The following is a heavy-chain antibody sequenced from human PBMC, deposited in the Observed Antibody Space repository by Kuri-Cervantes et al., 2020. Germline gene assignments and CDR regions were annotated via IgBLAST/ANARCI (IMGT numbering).Heavy chain of an antibody. D-gene: IGHD1-26*01. Sequence: GGSLRLSCAASGFTFSSYSMNWVRQAPGKGLEWVSYISSSSSTIYYADSVKGRFTISRDNAKNSLYLQMNSLRDEDTAVYYCARGIVSGSYGEFDPWGQGTLVTVSS. CDR1: GFTFSSYS. J-gene: IGHJ5*02. CDR3: ARGIVSGSYGEFDP. CDR2: ISSSSSTI. V-gene: IGHV3-48*02.